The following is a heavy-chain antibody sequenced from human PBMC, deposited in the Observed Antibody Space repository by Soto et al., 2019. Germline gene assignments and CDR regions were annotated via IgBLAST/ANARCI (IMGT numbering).Heavy chain of an antibody. CDR2: INSVGSNT. Sequence: EVPLGEAGGGLVQPGGSLRLSCAASGFTFSRYWMHWVRQAPGKGLVGVARINSVGSNTRYADSVKGRFTISRDNAKNALCRPMTSLRAEDTALYDCARPPGTCQYYDGIGVWGEWTTVTVSS. V-gene: IGHV3-74*01. J-gene: IGHJ6*04. CDR1: GFTFSRYW. CDR3: ARPPGTCQYYDGIGV. D-gene: IGHD3-10*01.